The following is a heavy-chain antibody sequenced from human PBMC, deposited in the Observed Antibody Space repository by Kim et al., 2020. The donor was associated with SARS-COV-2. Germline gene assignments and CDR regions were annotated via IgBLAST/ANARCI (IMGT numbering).Heavy chain of an antibody. CDR3: ARGFGGLELGNKGYWFDP. D-gene: IGHD1-7*01. V-gene: IGHV4-34*01. J-gene: IGHJ5*02. Sequence: SETLSLTCAVYGGSFSGYYWSWIRQPPGKGLEWIGEINHSGSTNYNPSLKSRVTISVDTSKNQFSLKLSSVTAADTAVYYCARGFGGLELGNKGYWFDP. CDR1: GGSFSGYY. CDR2: INHSGST.